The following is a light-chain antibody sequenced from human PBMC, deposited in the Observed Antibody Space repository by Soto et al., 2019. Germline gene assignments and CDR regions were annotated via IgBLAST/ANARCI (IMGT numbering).Light chain of an antibody. V-gene: IGLV2-14*01. CDR3: SSYTSSTTVL. Sequence: QSVLTQPASGSGSPGQSVTISCTGTSSDVGGYNYVSWYQQHPGKAPKLLIYEVINRPSGVSNRFAASKSGNTASLTISGLQTEDEAHYYCSSYTSSTTVLFGGGTKVTVL. J-gene: IGLJ2*01. CDR1: SSDVGGYNY. CDR2: EVI.